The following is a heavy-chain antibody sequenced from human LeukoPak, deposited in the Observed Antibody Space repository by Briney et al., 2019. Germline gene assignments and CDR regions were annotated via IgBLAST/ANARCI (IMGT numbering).Heavy chain of an antibody. CDR3: ARDLNC. CDR1: GFPVRNSY. V-gene: IGHV3-53*01. J-gene: IGHJ4*02. Sequence: PGGSLRLSCVPPGFPVRNSYITWVRQAPGKGLEWVSIINSDGSTYYTDSVKGRITISRDNSKNTVFLQMNSLRAEDTAVYYCARDLNCWGQGTLVTVSS. CDR2: INSDGST.